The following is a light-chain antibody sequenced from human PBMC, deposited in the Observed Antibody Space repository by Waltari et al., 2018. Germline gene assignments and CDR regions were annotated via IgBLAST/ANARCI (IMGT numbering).Light chain of an antibody. CDR3: QQYNNWPPYT. Sequence: DIVMTQSPATLSVSPGERATLSCRASQSVGSNLAWYQQKPGQALRPLIFAASRRATGIPARCSGSGSGTEFTLTIGSLQSEDFAVYYCQQYNNWPPYTFGQGTKLEIK. CDR1: QSVGSN. J-gene: IGKJ2*01. V-gene: IGKV3-15*01. CDR2: AAS.